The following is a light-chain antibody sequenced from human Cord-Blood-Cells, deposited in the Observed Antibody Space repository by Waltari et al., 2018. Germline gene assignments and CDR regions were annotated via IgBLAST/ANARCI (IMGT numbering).Light chain of an antibody. Sequence: EIVLTQSPATLSLSPGERATLSCRASQSVSSYLAWYQQKPGQAPRLLIYDASNRATGIPARFSGSGCRTDFTLTICSLEPEDFAVYYCQQRSNWPPWTFGQGTKVEIK. J-gene: IGKJ1*01. CDR3: QQRSNWPPWT. CDR2: DAS. V-gene: IGKV3-11*01. CDR1: QSVSSY.